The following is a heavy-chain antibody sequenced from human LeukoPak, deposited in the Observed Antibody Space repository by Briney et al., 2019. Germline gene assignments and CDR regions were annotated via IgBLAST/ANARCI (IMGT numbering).Heavy chain of an antibody. CDR3: ARGGSGSYFSWLDP. D-gene: IGHD3-10*01. J-gene: IGHJ5*02. CDR1: GYTFTGYD. V-gene: IGHV1-2*02. Sequence: ASVKVSCKASGYTFTGYDIHWVRQAPGQGLECVGWINPNSGGTNYAQKFQGRVTMTRDTSISTAYMELSRLRSDDTAVYYCARGGSGSYFSWLDPWGQGTLVTVSS. CDR2: INPNSGGT.